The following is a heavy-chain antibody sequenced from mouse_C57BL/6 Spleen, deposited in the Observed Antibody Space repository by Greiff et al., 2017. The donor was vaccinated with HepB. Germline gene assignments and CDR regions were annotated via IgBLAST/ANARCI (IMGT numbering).Heavy chain of an antibody. CDR1: GYAFSSYW. D-gene: IGHD1-1*01. V-gene: IGHV1-80*01. CDR2: IYPGDGDT. CDR3: ARRDYYGLDY. Sequence: QVQLKESGAELVKPGASVKISCKASGYAFSSYWMNWVKQRPGKGLEWIGQIYPGDGDTNYNGKFKGKATLTADKSSSTAYMQLSSLTSEDSAVYFCARRDYYGLDYWGQGTTLTVSS. J-gene: IGHJ2*01.